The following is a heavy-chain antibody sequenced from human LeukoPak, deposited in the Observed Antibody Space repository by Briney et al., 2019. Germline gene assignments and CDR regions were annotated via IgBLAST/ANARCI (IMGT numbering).Heavy chain of an antibody. CDR2: INPNSGGT. D-gene: IGHD6-19*01. CDR1: GYTFTGYY. CDR3: ARDPLQWLVQYYFDY. V-gene: IGHV1-2*02. Sequence: GASVKVSCKASGYTFTGYYMHWVRQAPGQGLEWMGWINPNSGGTNYAQKFQGRVTMTRDTSISTAYMELSRLRSDDTDVYYCARDPLQWLVQYYFDYWGQGTLVTVSS. J-gene: IGHJ4*02.